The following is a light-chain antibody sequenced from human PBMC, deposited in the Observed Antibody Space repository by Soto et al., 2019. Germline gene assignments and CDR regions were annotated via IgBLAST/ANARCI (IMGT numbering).Light chain of an antibody. CDR3: CSYTNSAYV. V-gene: IGLV2-11*01. CDR1: SSDVGAYNY. Sequence: QSALTQPRSVSGSPGQSVTLSCTGTSSDVGAYNYVSWYQQHPAKAPNLMIYDVSKRPSGVPDCFSGSKSGNTASLTISGLQAEDEGDYYCCSYTNSAYVFGTGTKVTVL. CDR2: DVS. J-gene: IGLJ1*01.